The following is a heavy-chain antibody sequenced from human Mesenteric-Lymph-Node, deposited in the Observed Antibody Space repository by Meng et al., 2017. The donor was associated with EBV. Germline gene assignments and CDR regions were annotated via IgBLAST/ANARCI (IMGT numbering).Heavy chain of an antibody. V-gene: IGHV4-30-4*01. J-gene: IGHJ4*02. CDR1: GGSISGCCYD. D-gene: IGHD3-22*01. Sequence: QEQRHASGPALLKPSQTCSIPGAGSGGSISGCCYDRRWIRQPPGKGRGWNWYIYYSDSTYYNPSRKSRITLSVDTSKNQFSLKMSSVTAADAAVYYCARVPILRDSSGYLDYWGQGTLVTVSS. CDR3: ARVPILRDSSGYLDY. CDR2: IYYSDST.